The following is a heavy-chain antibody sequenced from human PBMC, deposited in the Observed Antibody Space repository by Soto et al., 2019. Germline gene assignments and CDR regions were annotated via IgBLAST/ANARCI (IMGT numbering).Heavy chain of an antibody. J-gene: IGHJ6*02. CDR1: AGTCSSYA. D-gene: IGHD2-8*01. CDR3: ALGAMVYAPAYYYGMDV. CDR2: IIPIFGTA. V-gene: IGHV1-69*06. Sequence: ASVQGSCKASAGTCSSYAISWVRQAPGQGLEWMGGIIPIFGTANYAQKLLGRVTITADKSTSTAYMEMSSLRSEDTAVYYCALGAMVYAPAYYYGMDVWGQGTTVTVSS.